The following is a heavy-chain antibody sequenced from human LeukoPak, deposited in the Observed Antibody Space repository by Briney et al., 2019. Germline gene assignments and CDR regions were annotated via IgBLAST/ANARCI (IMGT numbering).Heavy chain of an antibody. J-gene: IGHJ4*02. CDR1: GGSLSSSSYY. D-gene: IGHD4-17*01. V-gene: IGHV4-39*07. CDR3: ARGQRYGANY. CDR2: IYYSGST. Sequence: SETLSLTCTVSGGSLSSSSYYWGWIRQPPGKGLEWIGSIYYSGSTYYNPSLKSRVTISVDTSKNQFSLKLSSVTAADTAVYYCARGQRYGANYWGQGTLVTVSS.